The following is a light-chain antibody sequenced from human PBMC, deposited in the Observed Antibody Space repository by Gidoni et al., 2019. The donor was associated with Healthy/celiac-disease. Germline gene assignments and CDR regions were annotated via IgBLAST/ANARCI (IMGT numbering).Light chain of an antibody. V-gene: IGKV4-1*01. CDR1: QSVLYSSNNKNY. CDR3: QQYYSTPLT. Sequence: DIVITQSPDSLAVSLGERATINCKSSQSVLYSSNNKNYLAWYQQKPGQPPKLLIYWASTRESGVPDRVSGSGSGTDFTLTISSLQAEDVAVYYCQQYYSTPLTFGQGTKVEIK. CDR2: WAS. J-gene: IGKJ1*01.